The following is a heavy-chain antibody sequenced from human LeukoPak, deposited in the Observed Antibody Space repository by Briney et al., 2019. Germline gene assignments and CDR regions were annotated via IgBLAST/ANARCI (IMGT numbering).Heavy chain of an antibody. CDR1: GFTFSSYA. D-gene: IGHD5-18*01. Sequence: GRSLRLSCAASGFTFSSYAMHWVRQAPGKGLEWVAVISYDGSNKYYADFVKGRFTISRDNSKNTLYLQMNSLRAEDTAVYYCARGYSYGRGAFDIWGQGTMVTVSS. CDR3: ARGYSYGRGAFDI. J-gene: IGHJ3*02. CDR2: ISYDGSNK. V-gene: IGHV3-30*04.